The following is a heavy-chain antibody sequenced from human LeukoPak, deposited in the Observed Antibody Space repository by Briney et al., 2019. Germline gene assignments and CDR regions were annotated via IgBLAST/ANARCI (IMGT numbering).Heavy chain of an antibody. J-gene: IGHJ6*03. D-gene: IGHD6-19*01. V-gene: IGHV3-73*01. CDR1: GFTFSGSA. CDR2: IRSKANSYAT. Sequence: GGSLRLSCAASGFTFSGSAMHWVRQASGKGLEWVGRIRSKANSYATAYAASVKGRFTISRDDSKNTAYLQMNSLRAEDTAVYYCARDVYCSGCYYYYYMDVWGKGTTVTVSS. CDR3: ARDVYCSGCYYYYYMDV.